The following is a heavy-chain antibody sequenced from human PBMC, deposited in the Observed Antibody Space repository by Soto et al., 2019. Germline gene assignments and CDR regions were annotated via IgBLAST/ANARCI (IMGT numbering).Heavy chain of an antibody. D-gene: IGHD3-3*01. V-gene: IGHV3-23*01. CDR1: GFTFSSYA. CDR2: ISGSGGST. Sequence: GGSLRLSCAASGFTFSSYAMSWVRQAPGKGLEWVSTISGSGGSTYYADSVKGRFTISRDNSKNTLYLQMNSLRAEDTALYYCAKDHDFWSGYYVYWGQGTLVTVSS. CDR3: AKDHDFWSGYYVY. J-gene: IGHJ4*02.